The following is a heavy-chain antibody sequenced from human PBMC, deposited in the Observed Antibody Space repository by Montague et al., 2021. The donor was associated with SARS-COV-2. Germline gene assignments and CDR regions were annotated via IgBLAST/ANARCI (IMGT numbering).Heavy chain of an antibody. D-gene: IGHD1-26*01. Sequence: SLRLSCAASGFTFSSYGMHWVRQAPGKGLEWVAAIWYDGSNKYYADSVKGRFTISRDNSKNTLYLQMNSLRAEDTAVYYCAKDSEPFMDIWGPGTTITVSS. J-gene: IGHJ6*02. CDR2: IWYDGSNK. CDR3: AKDSEPFMDI. CDR1: GFTFSSYG. V-gene: IGHV3-33*06.